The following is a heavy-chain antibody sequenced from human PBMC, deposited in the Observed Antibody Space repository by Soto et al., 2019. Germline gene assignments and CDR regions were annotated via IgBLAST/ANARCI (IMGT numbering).Heavy chain of an antibody. CDR1: GGTFSSYA. D-gene: IGHD6-19*01. CDR2: IIPIFGTA. CDR3: ARTGRDDETIAVAFGAFDI. Sequence: ASVKVSCKASGGTFSSYAISWVRQAPGQGLEWMGGIIPIFGTANYAQKFQGRVTITADESTSTAYMGLSSLRSEDTAVYYCARTGRDDETIAVAFGAFDIWGQGTMVTVSS. V-gene: IGHV1-69*13. J-gene: IGHJ3*02.